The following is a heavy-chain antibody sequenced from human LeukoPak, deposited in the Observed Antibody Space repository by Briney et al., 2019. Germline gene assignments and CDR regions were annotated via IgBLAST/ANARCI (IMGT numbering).Heavy chain of an antibody. J-gene: IGHJ5*02. CDR3: AKLRDIVVVPAALNWFDP. CDR1: GFTFSSYA. CDR2: ISGSGGST. D-gene: IGHD2-2*01. V-gene: IGHV3-23*01. Sequence: GGSLRLSCAASGFTFSSYAMSWVRQAPGKGLGWFSAISGSGGSTYYADSVKGRFTISRDNSKNTLYLQMDSLRAEDTAVYYCAKLRDIVVVPAALNWFDPWGQGTLVTVSS.